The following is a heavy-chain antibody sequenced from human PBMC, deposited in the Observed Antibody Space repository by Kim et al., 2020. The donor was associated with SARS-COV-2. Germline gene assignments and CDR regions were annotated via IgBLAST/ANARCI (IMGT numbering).Heavy chain of an antibody. CDR1: GFTFSSYA. D-gene: IGHD3-9*01. CDR2: ISGSGGST. Sequence: GGSLRLSCAASGFTFSSYAMSWVRQAPGKGLEWVSAISGSGGSTYYADSVKGRFTISRDNSKNTLYLQMNSLRAEDTAVYYCAKDGDYDILTGSHIRLYYYGMDVWGQGTTVTVSS. J-gene: IGHJ6*02. V-gene: IGHV3-23*01. CDR3: AKDGDYDILTGSHIRLYYYGMDV.